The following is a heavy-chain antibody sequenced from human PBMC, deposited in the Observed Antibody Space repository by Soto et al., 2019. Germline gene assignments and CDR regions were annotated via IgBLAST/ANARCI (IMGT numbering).Heavy chain of an antibody. J-gene: IGHJ6*02. CDR2: VYYDGTT. V-gene: IGHV4-39*01. CDR3: ARGGGSYYDILTGPNYYYGMDV. Sequence: SETLSLTCTVSGGSISSSTFYWGWIRQPPGKGLEWIGSVYYDGTTYYNPSLRSRVTISVDTSKNQFSLKMSSVTAADTAAYYCARGGGSYYDILTGPNYYYGMDVWGQGTTVTVSS. CDR1: GGSISSSTFY. D-gene: IGHD3-9*01.